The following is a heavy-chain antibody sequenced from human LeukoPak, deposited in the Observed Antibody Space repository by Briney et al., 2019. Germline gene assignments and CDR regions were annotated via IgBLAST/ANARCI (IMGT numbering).Heavy chain of an antibody. V-gene: IGHV3-30-3*01. CDR2: ISYDGSNK. CDR1: GFTFSSYA. J-gene: IGHJ4*02. CDR3: ARYRDSSGYYSDY. Sequence: GGSLRLSWAASGFTFSSYAMHWVRQAPGKGLEWVAVISYDGSNKYYADSVKGRFTISRDNSKNTLYLQMNSLRAEGTAVYYCARYRDSSGYYSDYWGQGTLVTVSS. D-gene: IGHD3-22*01.